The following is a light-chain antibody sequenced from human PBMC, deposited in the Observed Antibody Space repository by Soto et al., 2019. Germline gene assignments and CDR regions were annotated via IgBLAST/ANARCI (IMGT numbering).Light chain of an antibody. J-gene: IGKJ4*01. CDR3: QQYDSSRLT. CDR1: QSVSSTF. V-gene: IGKV3-20*01. CDR2: GAS. Sequence: EIVLTQSPGTLYLSPGERATLSCRASQSVSSTFLSWYQQTPGQAPRLLIYGASSRATGIPDRFSGSGSGTDFTLTISILEPEDFAVYYCQQYDSSRLTFGGGTKVDIK.